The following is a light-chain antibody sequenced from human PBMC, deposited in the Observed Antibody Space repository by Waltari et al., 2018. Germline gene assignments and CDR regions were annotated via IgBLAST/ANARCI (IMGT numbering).Light chain of an antibody. CDR2: NDD. J-gene: IGLJ3*02. CDR3: EAWDDSLNGWV. CDR1: SSNIGSNS. Sequence: QSVLTQPPSASGTPGQSVTISCSGSSSNIGSNSVNWYQQLPGSAPKLLIYNDDHRPSGVPDRFAGSKAGTSAALAISGLQSEDEADYYCEAWDDSLNGWVFGGGTKLTVL. V-gene: IGLV1-44*01.